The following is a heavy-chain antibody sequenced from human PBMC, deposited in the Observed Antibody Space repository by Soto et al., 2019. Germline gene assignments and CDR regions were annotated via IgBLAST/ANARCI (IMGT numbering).Heavy chain of an antibody. D-gene: IGHD3-22*01. J-gene: IGHJ4*02. CDR2: IIPIFGTA. CDR1: GGTFSRYA. V-gene: IGHV1-69*13. CDR3: ARGYYDSSGYPNFDY. Sequence: GSSVKVSCKASGGTFSRYAISWVRQAPGQGLEWMGGIIPIFGTANYAQKFQGRVTITADESTSTAYMELSSLRSEDTAVYYCARGYYDSSGYPNFDYWGQGTLVTVSS.